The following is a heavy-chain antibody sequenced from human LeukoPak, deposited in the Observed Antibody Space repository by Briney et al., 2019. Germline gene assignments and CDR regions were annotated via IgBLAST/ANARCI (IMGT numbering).Heavy chain of an antibody. J-gene: IGHJ3*02. Sequence: PSETLSLTCAVYGGSLSGYYWSWIRQPPGKGLEWIGEINHSGSTNYNPSLTSRVTISVDTSKNQFSLKLSSVTAADTAVYYCARFNRRGAFDIWGQGTMVTVSS. CDR3: ARFNRRGAFDI. V-gene: IGHV4-34*01. CDR1: GGSLSGYY. D-gene: IGHD1-14*01. CDR2: INHSGST.